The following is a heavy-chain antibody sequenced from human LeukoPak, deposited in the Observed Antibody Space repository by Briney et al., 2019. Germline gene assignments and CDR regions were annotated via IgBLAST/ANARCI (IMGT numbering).Heavy chain of an antibody. D-gene: IGHD3-22*01. Sequence: GGSLRLSCAASGFTFSSYWMHWVRQAPGKGLVWVSRINSDGSSTSYADSVKGRFTISRDNAKNTLYLQMNSLRAEDTAVYYCARGGWSTMIVVVISGGAFDIWGQGTMVTVSS. CDR1: GFTFSSYW. V-gene: IGHV3-74*01. J-gene: IGHJ3*02. CDR3: ARGGWSTMIVVVISGGAFDI. CDR2: INSDGSST.